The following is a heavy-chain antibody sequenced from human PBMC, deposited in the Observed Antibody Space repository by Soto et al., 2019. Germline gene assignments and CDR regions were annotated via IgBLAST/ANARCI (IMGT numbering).Heavy chain of an antibody. D-gene: IGHD3-3*01. CDR1: GFTFSSYG. J-gene: IGHJ6*02. CDR2: ISYDGSNK. CDR3: AKGTHFGVVPLDV. V-gene: IGHV3-30*18. Sequence: GGSLRLSCAASGFTFSSYGMHWVRQAPGKGLEWVAVISYDGSNKYYADSVKGRFTISRDNSKNTLYLQMNSLRAEDTAVYYCAKGTHFGVVPLDVWGQGTTVTVSS.